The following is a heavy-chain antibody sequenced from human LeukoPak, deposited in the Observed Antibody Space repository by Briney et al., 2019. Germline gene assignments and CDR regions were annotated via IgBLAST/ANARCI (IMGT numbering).Heavy chain of an antibody. J-gene: IGHJ3*02. CDR2: INTNTGNP. D-gene: IGHD6-19*01. V-gene: IGHV7-4-1*02. CDR3: ARYPNFAIAVASGDGDAFDI. Sequence: ASVKVSCKASGYTFTSYAMNWVRQAPGQGLEWMGWINTNTGNPTYAQGFTGRFVFSLDTSVSTAYLQISSLKAEDTAVYYCARYPNFAIAVASGDGDAFDIWGQGTMVTVSS. CDR1: GYTFTSYA.